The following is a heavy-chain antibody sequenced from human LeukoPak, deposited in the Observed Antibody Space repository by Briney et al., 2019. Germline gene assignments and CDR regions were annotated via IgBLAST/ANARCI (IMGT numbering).Heavy chain of an antibody. D-gene: IGHD3-16*01. CDR2: IFGGGGT. V-gene: IGHV3-53*01. CDR1: GFTFSSYW. CDR3: ARAMSTFGGVRNYFDS. J-gene: IGHJ4*02. Sequence: PGGSLRLSCAASGFTFSSYWMSWVRQAPGKGLEWVSVIFGGGGTYYGDSVRGRFTISRDNSKNTLYLQMNSLRAEDTAVYYCARAMSTFGGVRNYFDSWGQGTLVTVSS.